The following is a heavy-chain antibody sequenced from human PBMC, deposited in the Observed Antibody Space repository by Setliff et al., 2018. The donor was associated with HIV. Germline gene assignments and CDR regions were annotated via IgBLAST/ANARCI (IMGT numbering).Heavy chain of an antibody. CDR2: IIPMYGTT. D-gene: IGHD5-12*01. V-gene: IGHV1-69*13. CDR3: ASAPPDIVATSDYWYFDV. Sequence: VASVKVSCKASRGTFNRYTISWVRQAPGQGLEWMGGIIPMYGTTKYAKKFQGRVTLTADESTSTAYMELSGLKSEDTALYYCASAPPDIVATSDYWYFDVWGRGTLVTVSS. J-gene: IGHJ2*01. CDR1: RGTFNRYT.